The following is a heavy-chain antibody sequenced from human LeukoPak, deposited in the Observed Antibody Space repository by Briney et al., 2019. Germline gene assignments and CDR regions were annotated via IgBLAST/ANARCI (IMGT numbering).Heavy chain of an antibody. D-gene: IGHD5-12*01. CDR1: GFTFSSYA. Sequence: GGSLRLSCAASGFTFSSYAMHWVRQAPGKGLEWVAVISYDGSNKYYADSVKGRFTMSRDNSKNTLYLKMKRLRAEDTAVYYCARSTSGYSGYGPFDYWGQGTLVTVSS. J-gene: IGHJ4*02. CDR2: ISYDGSNK. CDR3: ARSTSGYSGYGPFDY. V-gene: IGHV3-30*04.